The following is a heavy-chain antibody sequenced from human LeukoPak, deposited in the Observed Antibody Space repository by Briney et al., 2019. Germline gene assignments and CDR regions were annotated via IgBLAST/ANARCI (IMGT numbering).Heavy chain of an antibody. CDR1: GGSISSYY. D-gene: IGHD2-2*01. J-gene: IGHJ4*02. V-gene: IGHV4-4*07. Sequence: SETLSLTCTVSGGSISSYYWSWIRQPAGKGLEWIGRIYTSGNTNYNPSLKSRVTISVDKSKNQFSLKLSSVTAADTAVYYCARSPVVVPAAIDYWGQGTLVTVSS. CDR2: IYTSGNT. CDR3: ARSPVVVPAAIDY.